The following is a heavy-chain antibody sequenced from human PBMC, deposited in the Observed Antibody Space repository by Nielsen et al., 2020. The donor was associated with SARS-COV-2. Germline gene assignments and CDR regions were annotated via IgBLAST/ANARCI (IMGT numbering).Heavy chain of an antibody. D-gene: IGHD1-26*01. Sequence: GGSLRLSCAASGFTVSSNYMSWVRQAPGKGLEWVSVIYSAGNTYYADSVKGRFTISRDNSKNTLYLQMNSLRAEDTAVYYCAREGIVGATTGFDYWGQGTLVTVSS. CDR1: GFTVSSNY. J-gene: IGHJ4*02. CDR2: IYSAGNT. CDR3: AREGIVGATTGFDY. V-gene: IGHV3-53*01.